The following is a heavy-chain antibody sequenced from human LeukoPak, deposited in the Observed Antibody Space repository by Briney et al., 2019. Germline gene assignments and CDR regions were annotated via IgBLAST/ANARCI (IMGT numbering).Heavy chain of an antibody. Sequence: PSETLSLACAVYGGSFSGYYWSWIRQPPGKGLEWVGEINHSGSTTYNPSFKSRVTISVDTSKDQFSLELSSVTAADTAVYYCARARTDDAQYYDFWSGYWKYNWFDPGGQGTLVTVSS. D-gene: IGHD3-3*01. V-gene: IGHV4-34*01. CDR3: ARARTDDAQYYDFWSGYWKYNWFDP. CDR1: GGSFSGYY. CDR2: INHSGST. J-gene: IGHJ5*02.